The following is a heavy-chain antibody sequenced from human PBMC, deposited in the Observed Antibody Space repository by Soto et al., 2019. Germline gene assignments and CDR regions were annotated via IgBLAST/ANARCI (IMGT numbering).Heavy chain of an antibody. V-gene: IGHV3-7*04. CDR3: VRSSGWTGDY. J-gene: IGHJ4*02. CDR1: GFTFSSYW. D-gene: IGHD3-10*01. CDR2: IKEDGSEI. Sequence: EVQLVESGGGLVQPGGSLRLSCVASGFTFSSYWMCWVRQVPGKGLEWVANIKEDGSEIHYVESVKGRFTISRDNAKNSLYLQMSSLRVEDTAVYHCVRSSGWTGDYWGQGILVTVSS.